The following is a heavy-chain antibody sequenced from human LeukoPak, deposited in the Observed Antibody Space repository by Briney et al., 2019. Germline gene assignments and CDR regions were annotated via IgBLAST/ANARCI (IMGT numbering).Heavy chain of an antibody. Sequence: PSETLSLTCTVSGGSISSSSYYWGWIRQPPGKGLEWIGSIYYSASTYYNPSLKSRVTISVDTSKNQFSLKLSSVTAADTAVYYCARRAGYCSGGSCFFQSRWFDPWGQGTLVTVSS. V-gene: IGHV4-39*01. CDR3: ARRAGYCSGGSCFFQSRWFDP. J-gene: IGHJ5*02. CDR1: GGSISSSSYY. D-gene: IGHD2-15*01. CDR2: IYYSAST.